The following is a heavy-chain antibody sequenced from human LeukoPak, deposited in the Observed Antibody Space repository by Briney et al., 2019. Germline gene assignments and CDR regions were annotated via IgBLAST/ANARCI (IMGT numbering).Heavy chain of an antibody. CDR2: INLDGSQK. CDR3: AKVWLGHGDLYDY. D-gene: IGHD4-17*01. V-gene: IGHV3-7*03. J-gene: IGHJ4*02. Sequence: PGGSLRLSCAASGFTFSNYWMAWVRQAPGKGPEWVANINLDGSQKYYVDSVKGRFTISRDNAENSLYLQMTSLRAEDTAVYYCAKVWLGHGDLYDYWGQGTLVTVSS. CDR1: GFTFSNYW.